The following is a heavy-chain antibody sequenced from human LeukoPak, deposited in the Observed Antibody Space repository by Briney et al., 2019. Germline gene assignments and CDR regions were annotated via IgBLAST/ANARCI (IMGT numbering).Heavy chain of an antibody. D-gene: IGHD3-22*01. CDR3: ARDLRGSGYYHFDY. CDR1: GYTFTSYA. V-gene: IGHV1-3*01. CDR2: INAGNGNT. J-gene: IGHJ4*02. Sequence: GASVKVSCKASGYTFTSYAMHWVRQAPGQRLEWMGWINAGNGNTKYSQKFQGRVTITRDTSASTAYMELSSLRSEDTAVYYCARDLRGSGYYHFDYWGQGTVVTVSS.